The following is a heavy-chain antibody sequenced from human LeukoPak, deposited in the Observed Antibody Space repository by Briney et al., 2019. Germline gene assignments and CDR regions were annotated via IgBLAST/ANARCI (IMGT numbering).Heavy chain of an antibody. CDR3: ARVRGIAVATPRGDYFDY. CDR1: GYTFTSYG. Sequence: ASVKVSCKASGYTFTSYGISWVRQAPGQGLDWMGWISAYNGNTNYAQKLQGRVTMTTDTSTSTAYMELRSLRSDDTAVYYCARVRGIAVATPRGDYFDYWGQGTLVTVSS. J-gene: IGHJ4*02. D-gene: IGHD6-19*01. V-gene: IGHV1-18*01. CDR2: ISAYNGNT.